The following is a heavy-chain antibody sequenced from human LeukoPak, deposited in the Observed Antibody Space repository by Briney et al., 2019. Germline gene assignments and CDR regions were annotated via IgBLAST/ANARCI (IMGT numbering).Heavy chain of an antibody. CDR1: GFTFSSYS. D-gene: IGHD1-26*01. CDR3: ARYSGSYVDY. V-gene: IGHV3-21*01. Sequence: RGSLKLSCAASGFTFSSYSMNWVRQAPGKGLEWVSSISSSSSYIYYADSVKGRFTISRDNAKNSLYLQMNSLRAEDTAVYYCARYSGSYVDYWGQGTLVTVSS. J-gene: IGHJ4*02. CDR2: ISSSSSYI.